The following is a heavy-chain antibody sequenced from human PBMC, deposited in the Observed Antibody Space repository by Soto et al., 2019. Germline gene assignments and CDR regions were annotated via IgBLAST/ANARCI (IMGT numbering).Heavy chain of an antibody. CDR1: GFTFSTYA. J-gene: IGHJ4*02. Sequence: PGGSLRLSCAASGFTFSTYAMSWIRQAPGKGLEWVSAISGSPSSTYYADSVKGRFTISRDNSKKTLFLQMNSLRAEDTAIYYCAKDGYDSIGDLYYFDYWGQGIPVTVSS. V-gene: IGHV3-23*01. D-gene: IGHD3-22*01. CDR3: AKDGYDSIGDLYYFDY. CDR2: ISGSPSST.